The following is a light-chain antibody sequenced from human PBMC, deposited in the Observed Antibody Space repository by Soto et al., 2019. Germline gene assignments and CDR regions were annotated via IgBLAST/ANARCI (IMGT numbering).Light chain of an antibody. V-gene: IGLV1-47*01. CDR2: RNN. Sequence: QSVLTQPPSASGTPRQRVTISCSGSSSNIGGNYVYWYQQLPGTAPKLLIQRNNQRPSGVPDRFSGSKSGTSASLAISGLQAEDEADYYCATWDDSLNGVVFGGGTQLTVL. CDR1: SSNIGGNY. J-gene: IGLJ2*01. CDR3: ATWDDSLNGVV.